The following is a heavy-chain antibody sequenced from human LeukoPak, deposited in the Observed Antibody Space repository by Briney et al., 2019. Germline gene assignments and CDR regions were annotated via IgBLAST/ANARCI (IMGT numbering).Heavy chain of an antibody. Sequence: ASVKVSCKASGYTFTGYYMHWVRQAPGQGLEWMGWINPNSGGTNYAQEFQGRVTMTRDTSITTAYMELSRLRSDDTAVYYCAKWGFDFWSGHFGLDVWGQGTTVTVS. D-gene: IGHD3-3*01. CDR3: AKWGFDFWSGHFGLDV. J-gene: IGHJ6*02. CDR2: INPNSGGT. CDR1: GYTFTGYY. V-gene: IGHV1-2*02.